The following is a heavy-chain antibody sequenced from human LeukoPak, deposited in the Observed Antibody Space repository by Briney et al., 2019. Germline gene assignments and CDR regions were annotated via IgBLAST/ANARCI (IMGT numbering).Heavy chain of an antibody. D-gene: IGHD3-16*01. CDR1: GGSISSYY. J-gene: IGHJ4*02. V-gene: IGHV4-59*01. Sequence: SETLSLTCIVSGGSISSYYWSWIRQPPGKGLEWIGYIYNSGSTNYNPSLKSRVTISVDTSKNQFSLKLSSVTAADTAVYYCARGALGGARNFFDYWGQGTLVTVSS. CDR2: IYNSGST. CDR3: ARGALGGARNFFDY.